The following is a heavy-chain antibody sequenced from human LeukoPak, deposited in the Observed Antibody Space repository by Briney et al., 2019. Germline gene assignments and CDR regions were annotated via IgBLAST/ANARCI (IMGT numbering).Heavy chain of an antibody. CDR1: GYTFTGFY. CDR3: TTVWGCDNPSEWRYFDH. CDR2: ISPDTGAT. D-gene: IGHD3-16*01. Sequence: ASMKVSCKASGYTFTGFYLHWVRQAPGQGLEWMGWISPDTGATNYAQKFQGRVTMTRDTSISTAYMEVSRLTSDDTAVYYCTTVWGCDNPSEWRYFDHWGQGTLVTVSS. V-gene: IGHV1-2*02. J-gene: IGHJ4*02.